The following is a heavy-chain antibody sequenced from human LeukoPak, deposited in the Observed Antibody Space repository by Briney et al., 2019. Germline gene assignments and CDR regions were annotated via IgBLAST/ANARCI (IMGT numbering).Heavy chain of an antibody. CDR3: ARHSGSSPHYFDY. CDR2: ICYSGST. Sequence: PSETLSLTCTVSGGSISSYYWSWLRQLPGKGLEWIGFICYSGSTHYKSSLKSRVTISVDTSKNQFSLRLSSVTAADTAVYYCARHSGSSPHYFDYWGQGTLVTVSS. CDR1: GGSISSYY. J-gene: IGHJ4*02. D-gene: IGHD1-26*01. V-gene: IGHV4-59*08.